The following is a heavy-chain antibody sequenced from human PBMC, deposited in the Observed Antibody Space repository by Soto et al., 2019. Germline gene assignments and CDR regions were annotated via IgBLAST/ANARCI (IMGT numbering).Heavy chain of an antibody. Sequence: GGSLRLSCAASGFTVSSNYMSWVRQAPGKGQEWVSVIYRGGNTYYADSVKGRFTISRDNSKNTLYLQLNSLRAEETAVYYCARDIRWNAFYYYYYYGMDVWGQGTTVTVSS. CDR3: ARDIRWNAFYYYYYYGMDV. V-gene: IGHV3-66*01. CDR1: GFTVSSNY. J-gene: IGHJ6*02. D-gene: IGHD1-1*01. CDR2: IYRGGNT.